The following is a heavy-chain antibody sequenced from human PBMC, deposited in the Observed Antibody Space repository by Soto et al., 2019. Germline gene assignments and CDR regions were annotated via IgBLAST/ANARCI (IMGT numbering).Heavy chain of an antibody. Sequence: SETLSLTCAVSGGSISSSNWWSWVRQPPGKGLEWIGEIYHSGSTNYNPYLKSRDTISVDKSKNQFSLKLSSVTAADSAVFYCARVSAAVSFQNNWFDPWGQGTLVTVS. D-gene: IGHD6-13*01. J-gene: IGHJ5*02. V-gene: IGHV4-4*02. CDR2: IYHSGST. CDR3: ARVSAAVSFQNNWFDP. CDR1: GGSISSSNW.